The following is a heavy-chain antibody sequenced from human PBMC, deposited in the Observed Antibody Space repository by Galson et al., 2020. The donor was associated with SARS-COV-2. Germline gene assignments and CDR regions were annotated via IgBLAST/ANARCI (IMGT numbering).Heavy chain of an antibody. V-gene: IGHV3-23*01. J-gene: IGHJ5*02. CDR2: ISADGGT. CDR1: GFTFNTLA. Sequence: TGGSLRLSCSASGFTFNTLAMSWVRQAPGQGLEWVSVISADGGTYYAESVQGRFIISRVNSKSTVYLQMSSLRVEDTAIYYCADSLLTHCGGVVHRRGPWGQGSLVIVSS. CDR3: ADSLLTHCGGVVHRRGP. D-gene: IGHD2-21*01.